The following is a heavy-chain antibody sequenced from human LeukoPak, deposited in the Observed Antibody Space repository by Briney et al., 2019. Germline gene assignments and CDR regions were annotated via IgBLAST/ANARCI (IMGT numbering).Heavy chain of an antibody. V-gene: IGHV3-73*01. CDR2: IRSKANSYAT. CDR3: AKQLGYCSDGGCYFPY. J-gene: IGHJ4*02. CDR1: GFTFSGSA. D-gene: IGHD2-15*01. Sequence: QTGGSLRLSCAASGFTFSGSAMHWVRQASGKGLEWVGRIRSKANSYATAYAASVKGRFTISRDNSKSTLCLQMNSLRAEDTAVYYCAKQLGYCSDGGCYFPYWGQGTLVTVSS.